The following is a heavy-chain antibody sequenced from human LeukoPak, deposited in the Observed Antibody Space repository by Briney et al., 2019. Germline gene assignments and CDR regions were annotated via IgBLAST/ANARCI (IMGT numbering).Heavy chain of an antibody. CDR2: LWSDGSNK. CDR3: ARDYSTTWSYGMDV. V-gene: IGHV3-33*08. J-gene: IGHJ6*02. Sequence: GWSLTLSCAGSRFTFSSYWLRWVRQAPGEGLEWVAVLWSDGSNKDYADSVKGRFTISRDNSKNMLYLQMNSLRVEDTAVYYCARDYSTTWSYGMDVWGQGTTVTVSS. D-gene: IGHD6-13*01. CDR1: RFTFSSYW.